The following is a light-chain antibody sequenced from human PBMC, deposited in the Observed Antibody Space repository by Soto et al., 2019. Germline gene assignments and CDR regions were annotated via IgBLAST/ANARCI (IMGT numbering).Light chain of an antibody. CDR2: DVS. J-gene: IGLJ1*01. Sequence: QSVLTQPASVSGSPGQSITISCTGTSSDVGAYNYVSWYQHHPGKVPQLMIYDVSNRPSGVSNRFSGSKSGNTASLTISGLQAEDEADYYCRSYTRSNTYVFGTGTKVTVL. CDR3: RSYTRSNTYV. V-gene: IGLV2-14*03. CDR1: SSDVGAYNY.